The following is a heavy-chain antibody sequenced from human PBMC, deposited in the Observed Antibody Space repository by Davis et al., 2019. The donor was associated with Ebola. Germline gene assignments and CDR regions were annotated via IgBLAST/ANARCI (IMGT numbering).Heavy chain of an antibody. J-gene: IGHJ6*04. CDR2: LSRSSGYI. V-gene: IGHV3-21*04. CDR1: GFAFNSFT. Sequence: GESLKISCAASGFAFNSFTINWVRQAPGKGLEWVSSLSRSSGYIYYADSVKGRFTISRDNAKNSLYLQMNSLSGDDTAVYYCAKGGSGWPSDYSYGLGVWGKGTTVTVSS. CDR3: AKGGSGWPSDYSYGLGV. D-gene: IGHD6-19*01.